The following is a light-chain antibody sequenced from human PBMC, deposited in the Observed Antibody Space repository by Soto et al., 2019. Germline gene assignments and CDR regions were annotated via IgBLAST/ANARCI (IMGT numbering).Light chain of an antibody. CDR1: QSVSSNF. Sequence: DIALTQSPGTLSLSPGERATLSCRASQSVSSNFLAWYQQKPGQAPRLLIYGASSRATGIPDRFSGSGSGTDFPLTINRLEPADFAVYYCQYYGSSSTFGQGTKVEIK. V-gene: IGKV3-20*01. CDR2: GAS. CDR3: QYYGSSST. J-gene: IGKJ1*01.